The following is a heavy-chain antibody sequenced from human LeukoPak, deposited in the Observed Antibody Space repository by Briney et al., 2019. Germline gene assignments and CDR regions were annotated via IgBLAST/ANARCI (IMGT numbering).Heavy chain of an antibody. V-gene: IGHV4-34*01. CDR2: INHSGST. Sequence: SETLSLTCAVYGGSFSGYYWSWIRQPPGKGLEWIGEINHSGSTNYNPSLKSRVTISVDTSKNQFSLKLSSVTAADTAVYYCARLLYSSGWYSYFDYWGQGTLVAVSS. J-gene: IGHJ4*02. D-gene: IGHD6-19*01. CDR3: ARLLYSSGWYSYFDY. CDR1: GGSFSGYY.